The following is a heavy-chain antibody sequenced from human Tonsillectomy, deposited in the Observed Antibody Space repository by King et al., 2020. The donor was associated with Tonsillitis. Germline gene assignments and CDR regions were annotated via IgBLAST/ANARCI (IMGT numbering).Heavy chain of an antibody. CDR1: GFTFNAYD. CDR2: LSRASVYI. J-gene: IGHJ4*02. Sequence: EVQLVESGGGLVKPGGSLRLSCAASGFTFNAYDMNWVRQAPGKGLEWVSSLSRASVYIYYAASVKGRVTISRDNAKNSLYLQMNSPRAEDTAVYFCARVPGMIRGVNFDYWGQGTLVTVSS. V-gene: IGHV3-21*01. CDR3: ARVPGMIRGVNFDY. D-gene: IGHD3-10*01.